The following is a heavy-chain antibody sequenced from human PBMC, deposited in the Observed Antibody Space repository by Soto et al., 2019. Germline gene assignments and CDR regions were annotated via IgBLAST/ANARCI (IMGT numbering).Heavy chain of an antibody. CDR1: GGSISRYY. J-gene: IGHJ3*02. V-gene: IGHV4-59*01. CDR2: IYYSGNT. D-gene: IGHD3-10*01. CDR3: ARRYGSAFDI. Sequence: QVQLQDSGPGLVKPSETLSLTCTVSGGSISRYYWSWIPQPPGKGLEWIGYIYYSGNTNYNPSLKSRVTISVDTSKNLSSLKLSSVTAADTAVYYCARRYGSAFDIWGQGTMVSVSS.